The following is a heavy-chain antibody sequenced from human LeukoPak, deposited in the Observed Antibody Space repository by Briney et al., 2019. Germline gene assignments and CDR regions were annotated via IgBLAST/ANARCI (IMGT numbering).Heavy chain of an antibody. CDR2: IKYDGSGK. CDR3: ARDHQVRSRWFDP. J-gene: IGHJ5*02. CDR1: GFSFSSSYW. V-gene: IGHV3-7*01. Sequence: GGSLRLSCVASGFSFSSSYWMHWVRQAPGKGPEWLANIKYDGSGKFYADSVKGRFTISRDNAKNSLYPEMNNLRAEDTAVYFCARDHQVRSRWFDPWGQGTLVTVSS.